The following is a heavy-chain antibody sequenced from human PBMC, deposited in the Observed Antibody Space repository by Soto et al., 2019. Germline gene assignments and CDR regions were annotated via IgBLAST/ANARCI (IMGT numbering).Heavy chain of an antibody. CDR3: ARWGPGYCSSTSCYFSGGSDP. V-gene: IGHV5-51*01. CDR1: GYSFTSYW. J-gene: IGHJ5*02. CDR2: IYPGDSDA. D-gene: IGHD2-2*01. Sequence: HGESLKISCKGSGYSFTSYWIGWVRQMPGKGLEWMGIIYPGDSDARYSPSFQGQVTISADKSISTAYLQWSSLKASDTAMYYCARWGPGYCSSTSCYFSGGSDPWGQGTLVTVSS.